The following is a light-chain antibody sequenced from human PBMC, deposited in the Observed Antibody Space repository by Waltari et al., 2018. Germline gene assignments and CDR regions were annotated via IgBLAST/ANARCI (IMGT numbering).Light chain of an antibody. CDR2: GAS. J-gene: IGKJ1*01. V-gene: IGKV3-20*01. Sequence: EIVLTQSPDTLSLSPGERATLSCRASQSVSSALVWYQQKPGQAPRLLMYGASSRATGIPDRFSGSGSGTDFSLTISRLEPEDFAVYYCQHYVSLPVTFGQGTKVEIK. CDR3: QHYVSLPVT. CDR1: QSVSSA.